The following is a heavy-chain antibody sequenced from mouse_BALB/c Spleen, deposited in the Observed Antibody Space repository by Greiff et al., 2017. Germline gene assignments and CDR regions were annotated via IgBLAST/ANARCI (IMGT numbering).Heavy chain of an antibody. D-gene: IGHD1-1*01. CDR2: ISSGSSTI. J-gene: IGHJ4*01. CDR1: GFTFSSFG. CDR3: ARERYYYGISYLYYAIDY. V-gene: IGHV5-17*02. Sequence: EVHLVESGGGLVQPGGSRKLSCAASGFTFSSFGMHWVRQAPEKGLEWVAYISSGSSTIYYADTVKGRFTISRDNPKNTLFLQMTSLRSEDTAMYYCARERYYYGISYLYYAIDYWGQGTSVTVSS.